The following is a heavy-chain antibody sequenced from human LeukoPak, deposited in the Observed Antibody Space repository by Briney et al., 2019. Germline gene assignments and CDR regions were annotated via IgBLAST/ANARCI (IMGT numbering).Heavy chain of an antibody. J-gene: IGHJ4*02. Sequence: SETLPLTCPVYVGFFSGYYWSWIRQPPGKGLEWIGEINHSGSTNYNPSLKSRVTISVDTSKNQFSLKLSSVTAADSAVYYCARHVSTTVGSTHGGFDYWGQGTLVTVSS. CDR3: ARHVSTTVGSTHGGFDY. CDR1: VGFFSGYY. CDR2: INHSGST. V-gene: IGHV4-34*01. D-gene: IGHD1-26*01.